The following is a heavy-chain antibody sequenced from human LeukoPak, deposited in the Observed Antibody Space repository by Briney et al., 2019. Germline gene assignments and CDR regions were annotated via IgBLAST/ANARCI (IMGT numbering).Heavy chain of an antibody. CDR3: AREGSRRLYMDV. D-gene: IGHD6-25*01. CDR1: GGSISTGNW. Sequence: PSETLSLTCAVSGGSISTGNWWSWVRQSPDKGLAWIGEIYHSGSSNYNPSLKSRVTMSIDNSKHHFSLSLTSVTAADTAVYYCAREGSRRLYMDVWGRGTTVTVSS. V-gene: IGHV4-4*02. J-gene: IGHJ6*03. CDR2: IYHSGSS.